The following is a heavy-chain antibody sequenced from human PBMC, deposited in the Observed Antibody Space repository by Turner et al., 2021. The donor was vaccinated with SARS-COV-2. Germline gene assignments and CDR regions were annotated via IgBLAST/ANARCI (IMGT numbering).Heavy chain of an antibody. CDR1: GFTFSNYW. V-gene: IGHV3-74*01. J-gene: IGHJ6*02. D-gene: IGHD2-15*01. CDR3: ASGGSWIYVMAV. CDR2: INSDGSST. Sequence: EVQLVESGGGLVQPGGSLRLSCAASGFTFSNYWMHWVRQAPGKGLVWVSRINSDGSSTRYADSVKGRFTISRDNAKNTLYLQMNSLRAEDTAVYYCASGGSWIYVMAVWGQGTTVTVSS.